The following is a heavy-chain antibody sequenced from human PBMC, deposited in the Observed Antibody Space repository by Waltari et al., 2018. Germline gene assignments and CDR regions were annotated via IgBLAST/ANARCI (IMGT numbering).Heavy chain of an antibody. CDR3: AGHSCDRTNCHGMDV. D-gene: IGHD1-1*01. CDR2: ISYNERNI. V-gene: IGHV3-30*04. J-gene: IGHJ6*02. Sequence: VSQPQGKGLGWLTIISYNERNICYVDSVKRLFRISREKIKKMFYLQMNSLSAEDTAVAYCAGHSCDRTNCHGMDVWGRRTTVTVSS.